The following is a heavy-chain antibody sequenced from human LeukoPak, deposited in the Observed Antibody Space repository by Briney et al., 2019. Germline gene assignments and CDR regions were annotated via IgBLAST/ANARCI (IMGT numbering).Heavy chain of an antibody. CDR3: ARVSYYDCWSGYYGPAYYYYMDV. D-gene: IGHD3-3*01. CDR1: GGSISSYY. V-gene: IGHV4-59*01. CDR2: IYYSGST. Sequence: SETLSLTCTVSGGSISSYYWSWIRQPPGKGLEWIGYIYYSGSTNYNPSLKSRVTISVDTSKNQFSLKLSSVTAADTAVYYCARVSYYDCWSGYYGPAYYYYMDVWGKGTTVTVSS. J-gene: IGHJ6*03.